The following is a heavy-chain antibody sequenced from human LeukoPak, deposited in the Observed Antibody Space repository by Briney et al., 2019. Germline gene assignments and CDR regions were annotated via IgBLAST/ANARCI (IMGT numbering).Heavy chain of an antibody. V-gene: IGHV3-53*01. Sequence: GGTLRLSCAASGFTVSGNYMSWVREAPGKGLEWVSVIYSGGSTYYADSVKGRFTISRDNSKNTLYLQMNSLRAEDTAVYYCASSTSGSYDSWGQGTLVTVSS. CDR3: ASSTSGSYDS. CDR2: IYSGGST. J-gene: IGHJ4*02. D-gene: IGHD1-26*01. CDR1: GFTVSGNY.